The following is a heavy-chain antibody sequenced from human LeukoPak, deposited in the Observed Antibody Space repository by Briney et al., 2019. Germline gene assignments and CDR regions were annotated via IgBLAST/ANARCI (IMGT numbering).Heavy chain of an antibody. J-gene: IGHJ4*02. CDR1: GFTFGDYG. CDR2: IRSKAYGGTT. D-gene: IGHD2-21*02. Sequence: GGSLRLSCTVSGFTFGDYGMSWFRQAPGKGLEWVGFIRSKAYGGTTEYAAPVKGRFTISRDDSKSIAYLQMNSLKTEDTAVYYCTRSRRVYCGGDCYSFDYWGQGTLVTVSS. CDR3: TRSRRVYCGGDCYSFDY. V-gene: IGHV3-49*03.